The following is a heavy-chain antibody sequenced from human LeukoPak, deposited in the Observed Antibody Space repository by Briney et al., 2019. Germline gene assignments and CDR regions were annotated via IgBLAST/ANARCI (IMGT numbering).Heavy chain of an antibody. CDR1: GFTFGVST. D-gene: IGHD2-21*01. V-gene: IGHV3-73*01. CDR3: TVSGIASDAFDL. J-gene: IGHJ3*01. CDR2: IRTKTNTYAT. Sequence: PGGSLRLSCAASGFTFGVSTMHWVRQASGKGLEWVGRIRTKTNTYATAYPASVEGRFTISRDDSKNTAYLQMNSLKTEDTAVYYCTVSGIASDAFDLWGQGTLVTVSS.